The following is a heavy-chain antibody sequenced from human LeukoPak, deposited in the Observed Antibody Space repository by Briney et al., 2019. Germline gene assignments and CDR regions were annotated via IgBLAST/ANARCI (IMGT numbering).Heavy chain of an antibody. J-gene: IGHJ4*02. D-gene: IGHD6-6*01. V-gene: IGHV3-23*01. CDR2: ISGSSTTT. Sequence: GGSLRLSCAASGFTFSSYAMAWVRQAPGKGLEWVSTISGSSTTTYYADSEKGRFTISRDNTENALSLQMNSLRVEDAAVYYCAKLGQLVPENWGQGALVTVSS. CDR3: AKLGQLVPEN. CDR1: GFTFSSYA.